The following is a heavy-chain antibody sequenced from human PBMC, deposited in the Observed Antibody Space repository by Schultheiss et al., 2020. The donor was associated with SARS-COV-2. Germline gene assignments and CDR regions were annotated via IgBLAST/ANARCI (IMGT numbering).Heavy chain of an antibody. CDR2: IYYSGST. Sequence: SETLSLTCTVSGGSVSSGSYYWSWIRQPPGKGLEWIGYIYYSGSTNYNPSLKSRVTISVDTSKNQFSLKLSSVTAADTAVYYCANLHMSGPYNWFDPWGQGTLVTVSS. CDR1: GGSVSSGSYY. D-gene: IGHD2-21*01. J-gene: IGHJ5*02. V-gene: IGHV4-61*01. CDR3: ANLHMSGPYNWFDP.